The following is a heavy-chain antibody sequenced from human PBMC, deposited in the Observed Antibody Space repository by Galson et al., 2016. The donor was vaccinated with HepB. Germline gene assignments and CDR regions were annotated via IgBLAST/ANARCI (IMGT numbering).Heavy chain of an antibody. CDR1: GFNFSAFG. Sequence: SLRLSCAASGFNFSAFGMHWVRQAPGKGLEWVAVISYDGSNKYYSDYVKGRFTISRDNSKNTLSVQMNNLRPEDTAVYFCTKDLYYAMDVWGQGTTVTVSS. V-gene: IGHV3-30*18. J-gene: IGHJ6*02. CDR2: ISYDGSNK. CDR3: TKDLYYAMDV.